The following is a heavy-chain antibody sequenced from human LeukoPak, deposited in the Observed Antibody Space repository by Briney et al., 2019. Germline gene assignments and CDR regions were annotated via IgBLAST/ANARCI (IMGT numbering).Heavy chain of an antibody. CDR1: GFTFSDYA. J-gene: IGHJ4*02. D-gene: IGHD5-18*01. CDR2: ISGSAHKI. CDR3: AGRPTGYSSGYVY. Sequence: PGGSLRLSCVVSGFTFSDYAMSWVRQAPEKGLDWVSVISGSAHKIRYADSVEGRFTISRDNSENTVYLQMNNLRAEDTALYYCAGRPTGYSSGYVYWGQGALVTVSS. V-gene: IGHV3-23*01.